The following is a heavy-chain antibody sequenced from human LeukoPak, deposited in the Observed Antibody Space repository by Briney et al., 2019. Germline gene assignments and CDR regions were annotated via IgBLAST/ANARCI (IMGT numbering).Heavy chain of an antibody. D-gene: IGHD3-3*01. CDR1: GYTFTNDE. CDR2: MHPNSGNT. CDR3: ARPIVGGAFGI. Sequence: GASVKVSCKASGYTFTNDEINWVRQVPGQGLEWMGWMHPNSGNTGYAQKFQGRVTMTRDTSRSTAYMELSSLTFKDTAVYYCARPIVGGAFGIWGQGTMVTVSS. V-gene: IGHV1-8*01. J-gene: IGHJ3*02.